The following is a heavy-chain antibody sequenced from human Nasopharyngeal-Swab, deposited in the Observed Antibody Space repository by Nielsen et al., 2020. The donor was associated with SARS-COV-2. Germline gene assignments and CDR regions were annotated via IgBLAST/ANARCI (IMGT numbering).Heavy chain of an antibody. J-gene: IGHJ4*02. Sequence: GESLKISCAASGFTFSAHAMIWVRQAAGKGLEWVSAVSGDVAHPTYYADSVKGRFTISRDNSKNTLYLQMNGLRAEDAAIYYCARDGRIGYGVYLDYWGQGTPVTVSS. CDR3: ARDGRIGYGVYLDY. CDR1: GFTFSAHA. V-gene: IGHV3-23*01. D-gene: IGHD5-12*01. CDR2: VSGDVAHPT.